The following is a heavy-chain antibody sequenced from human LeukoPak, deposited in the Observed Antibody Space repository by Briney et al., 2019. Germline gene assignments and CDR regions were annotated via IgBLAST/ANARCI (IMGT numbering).Heavy chain of an antibody. CDR3: ARQIAVDSVRGEFDY. CDR1: GYSFTSYW. V-gene: IGHV5-51*01. D-gene: IGHD3-10*01. Sequence: GESLKISCKGSGYSFTSYWIGWVRQMPGKGLEWMGIIYPGDSGTRYSPSFQGQVTISAGKSISTAYLQWSSLKASDTAMYYCARQIAVDSVRGEFDYWGQGTLVTVSS. J-gene: IGHJ4*02. CDR2: IYPGDSGT.